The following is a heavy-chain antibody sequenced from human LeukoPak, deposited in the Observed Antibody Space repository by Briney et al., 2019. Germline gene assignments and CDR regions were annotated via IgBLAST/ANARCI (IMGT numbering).Heavy chain of an antibody. J-gene: IGHJ6*03. CDR1: GFTVSSNY. D-gene: IGHD5-24*01. CDR2: IYSGGST. CDR3: ARGFRDGYNYLYYMDV. V-gene: IGHV3-66*01. Sequence: GGSLRLSCAASGFTVSSNYMSWVRQAPGKGLEWVSVIYSGGSTYYADSVKGRFTISRDNSKNTLYLQMNSLRAEDTAVYYCARGFRDGYNYLYYMDVWGKGTTVTISS.